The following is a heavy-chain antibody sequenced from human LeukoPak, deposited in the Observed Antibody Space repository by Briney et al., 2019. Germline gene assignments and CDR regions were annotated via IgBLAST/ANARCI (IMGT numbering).Heavy chain of an antibody. D-gene: IGHD6-13*01. Sequence: PSETLSLTCTVSGGSISSSSYYWGWIRQPPGKGLEWIGSIYYSGSTYYNPSLKSRVTISVDTSKNQFSLKLSFVTAADTAVYYCARHSIAAAGKPFDYWGQGTLVTVSS. J-gene: IGHJ4*02. CDR1: GGSISSSSYY. V-gene: IGHV4-39*01. CDR3: ARHSIAAAGKPFDY. CDR2: IYYSGST.